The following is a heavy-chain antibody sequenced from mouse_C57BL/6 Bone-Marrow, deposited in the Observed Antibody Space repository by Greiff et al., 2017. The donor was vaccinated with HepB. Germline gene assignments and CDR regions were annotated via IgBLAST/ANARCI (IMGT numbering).Heavy chain of an antibody. Sequence: VKLQESGAELARPGASVKLSCKASGYTFTSYGISWVKQRTGQGLEWIGEIYPRSGNTYYNEKFKGKATLTADKSSSTAYMELRSLTSEDSAVYFCARRGGYNYAMDYWGQGTSVTVSS. V-gene: IGHV1-81*01. CDR1: GYTFTSYG. J-gene: IGHJ4*01. CDR2: IYPRSGNT. D-gene: IGHD2-2*01. CDR3: ARRGGYNYAMDY.